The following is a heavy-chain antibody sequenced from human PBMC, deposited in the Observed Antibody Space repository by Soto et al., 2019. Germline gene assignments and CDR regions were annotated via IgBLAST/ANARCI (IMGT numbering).Heavy chain of an antibody. V-gene: IGHV1-18*01. Sequence: QVQLVQSGAEVKKPGASVKVSCQASGYTFSNYGFSWVRQAPGQGLEWMGWISGYNGNTNYAERLQGRVTMTTDTSTSTAYMELKSLRYDDTALYYCAREGPRGYWGLGTPVTVSS. CDR3: AREGPRGY. CDR1: GYTFSNYG. J-gene: IGHJ4*02. CDR2: ISGYNGNT.